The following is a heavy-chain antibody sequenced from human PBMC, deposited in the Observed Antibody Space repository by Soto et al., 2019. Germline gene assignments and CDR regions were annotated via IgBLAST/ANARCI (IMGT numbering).Heavy chain of an antibody. D-gene: IGHD6-6*01. CDR2: ISSSSSYT. V-gene: IGHV3-11*06. CDR3: ARDGSSSSEDYYYYGMDV. Sequence: QVQLVESGGGLVKPGGSLRLSCAASGFTFSDYYMSWIRQAPGKGLEWVSYISSSSSYTNYADSVKGRFTIPRDNAKNSLYLQMNSLRAEDTAVYYCARDGSSSSEDYYYYGMDVWGQGTTVTVSS. J-gene: IGHJ6*02. CDR1: GFTFSDYY.